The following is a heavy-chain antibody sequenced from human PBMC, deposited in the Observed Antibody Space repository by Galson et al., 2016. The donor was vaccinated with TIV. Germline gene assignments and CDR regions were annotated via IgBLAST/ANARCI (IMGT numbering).Heavy chain of an antibody. V-gene: IGHV3-7*03. CDR2: MNQDGSEK. D-gene: IGHD3-22*01. CDR1: GFTFSSYW. J-gene: IGHJ5*02. CDR3: AKDFEGDYYDSSGYSS. Sequence: SLRLSCAASGFTFSSYWMSWVRQAPGKGLEWVANMNQDGSEKYYVGSVEGRFTISRDIAKKSLYLQMNSLRAEDTAIYYCAKDFEGDYYDSSGYSSWGQGTLVTVSS.